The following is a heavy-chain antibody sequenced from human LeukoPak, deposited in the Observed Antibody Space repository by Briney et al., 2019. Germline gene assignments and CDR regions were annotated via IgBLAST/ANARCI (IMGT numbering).Heavy chain of an antibody. V-gene: IGHV3-48*03. CDR3: AKDTRYDFWSGYWGY. J-gene: IGHJ4*02. CDR1: GFTFSSYE. D-gene: IGHD3-3*01. Sequence: GGSLRLSCVVSGFTFSSYEMNWVRQAPGKGLEWVSYISGSGRTIFYADSVKGRFTISRDNAKNSLYLQMNSLRTEDTALYYCAKDTRYDFWSGYWGYWGQGTLVTVSS. CDR2: ISGSGRTI.